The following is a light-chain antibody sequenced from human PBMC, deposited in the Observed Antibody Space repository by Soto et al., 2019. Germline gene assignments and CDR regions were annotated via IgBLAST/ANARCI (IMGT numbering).Light chain of an antibody. J-gene: IGLJ1*01. V-gene: IGLV2-8*01. Sequence: QSALTQPPSASGSPGQSVAISCTGTSSDVGGYNYVSWYQQHPGKAPKLMIYEVNKRPSGVPDRFSGSKSGNTASLTVSGLQAEDEADYYCISYAGSSNVFGTRTKVTV. CDR1: SSDVGGYNY. CDR2: EVN. CDR3: ISYAGSSNV.